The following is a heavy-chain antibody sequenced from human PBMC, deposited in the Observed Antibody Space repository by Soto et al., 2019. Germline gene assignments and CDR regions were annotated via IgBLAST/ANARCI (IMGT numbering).Heavy chain of an antibody. D-gene: IGHD3-22*01. CDR3: ARDLPHYYDSSGYYLGYYYGMDV. J-gene: IGHJ6*02. Sequence: SETPXLTFTVSGGSISSYYWSWIRQPPGKGLEWIGYIYYSGSTNYNPSLKSRVTISVDTSKNQFSLKLSSVTAADTAVYYCARDLPHYYDSSGYYLGYYYGMDVWGQGTTVTVSS. V-gene: IGHV4-59*01. CDR2: IYYSGST. CDR1: GGSISSYY.